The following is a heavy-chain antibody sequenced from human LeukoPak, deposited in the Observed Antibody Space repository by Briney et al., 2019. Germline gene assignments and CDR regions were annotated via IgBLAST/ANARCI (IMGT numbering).Heavy chain of an antibody. CDR2: IRYDGSNK. CDR1: GLNIRNYW. CDR3: AKSPSLKGSSSGHYYYMDV. J-gene: IGHJ6*03. D-gene: IGHD6-6*01. V-gene: IGHV3-30*02. Sequence: PGGSLRLSCALSGLNIRNYWMHWVRQAPGKGLEWVAFIRYDGSNKYYADSVKGRFTISRDNSKNTLYLQMNSLRAEDTAVYYCAKSPSLKGSSSGHYYYMDVWGKGTTVTVSS.